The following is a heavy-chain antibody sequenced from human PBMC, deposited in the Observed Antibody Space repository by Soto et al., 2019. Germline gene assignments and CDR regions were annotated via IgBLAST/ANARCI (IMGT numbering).Heavy chain of an antibody. D-gene: IGHD1-7*01. CDR2: IYYSGST. J-gene: IGHJ5*02. CDR1: GGSVSSGSYY. Sequence: SETLSLTCTVSGGSVSSGSYYWSWIRQPPGKGLEWIGYIYYSGSTNYNPSLKSRVTISVDTSKNQFSLKLSSVTAADTAVYYCAKGWLELGTNWFDPWGQGTLVTVSS. CDR3: AKGWLELGTNWFDP. V-gene: IGHV4-61*01.